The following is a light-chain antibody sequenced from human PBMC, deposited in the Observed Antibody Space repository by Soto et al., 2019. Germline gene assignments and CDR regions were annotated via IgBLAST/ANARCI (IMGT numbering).Light chain of an antibody. Sequence: DIQMTQSPSTLSASVGDRVTITCRASQSISSRLAWYQQKPGKAPKVLISDASSLESGVPSRFSGSGSGTEFTLTISSLQPDDFATYYCQQYNSYTWTFGQGTKVDI. CDR3: QQYNSYTWT. CDR1: QSISSR. J-gene: IGKJ1*01. V-gene: IGKV1-5*01. CDR2: DAS.